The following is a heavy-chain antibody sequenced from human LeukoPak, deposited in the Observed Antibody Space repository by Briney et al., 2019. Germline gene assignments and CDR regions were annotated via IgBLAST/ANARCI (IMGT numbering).Heavy chain of an antibody. CDR2: ISPSGGST. J-gene: IGHJ4*02. CDR1: GFPFSRTS. D-gene: IGHD6-25*01. V-gene: IGHV3-23*01. Sequence: GGSLRLSCTASGFPFSRTSMTWVRQAPGKGLEWVSTISPSGGSTFYADSVKGRFSLFRDNSKTAVYLQMNSLRGEDTAVYYCARELPPVAAYYLDYWGQGALVTVSS. CDR3: ARELPPVAAYYLDY.